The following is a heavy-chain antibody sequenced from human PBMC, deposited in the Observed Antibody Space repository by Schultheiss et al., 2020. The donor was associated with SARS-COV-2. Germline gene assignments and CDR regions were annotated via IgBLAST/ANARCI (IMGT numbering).Heavy chain of an antibody. V-gene: IGHV4-34*01. D-gene: IGHD6-13*01. Sequence: SQTLSLTCAVYGGSFSGYYWSWIRQPPGKGLEWIGEINHSGSTNYNPSLKSRVTISVDTSKNQFSLKLSSVTAADTAVYYCASSSGYSSSWYPVSYFDYWGQGTLVTVSS. J-gene: IGHJ4*02. CDR3: ASSSGYSSSWYPVSYFDY. CDR1: GGSFSGYY. CDR2: INHSGST.